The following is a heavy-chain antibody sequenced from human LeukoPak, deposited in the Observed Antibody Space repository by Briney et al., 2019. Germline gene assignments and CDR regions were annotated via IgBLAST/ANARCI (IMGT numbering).Heavy chain of an antibody. CDR1: GFTFSNAW. D-gene: IGHD3-22*01. Sequence: GSLRLSCAASGFTFSNAWMGWIRQPPGKGLEWIGSIYHSGSTYYNPSLKSRVTISVDTSKNQFSLKLSSVTAADTAVYYCARDYYDSSGHTPLFDYWGQGTLVTVSS. V-gene: IGHV4-38-2*02. CDR2: IYHSGST. J-gene: IGHJ4*02. CDR3: ARDYYDSSGHTPLFDY.